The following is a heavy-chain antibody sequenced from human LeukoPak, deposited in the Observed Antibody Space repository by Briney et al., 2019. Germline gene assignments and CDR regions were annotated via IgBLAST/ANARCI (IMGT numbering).Heavy chain of an antibody. V-gene: IGHV4-61*02. D-gene: IGHD4-17*01. CDR1: GGSVTSSPNY. J-gene: IGHJ4*02. CDR3: ARDRGNGDYGDYFDS. CDR2: IQTSGRV. Sequence: PSETLSLTCSVSGGSVTSSPNYWNWIRRPAGKGLEWIGRIQTSGRVNYNPSLKSRVTVYLDTPKNLVSLQLTTVTAADTAVYYCARDRGNGDYGDYFDSWGQGTQVTVSS.